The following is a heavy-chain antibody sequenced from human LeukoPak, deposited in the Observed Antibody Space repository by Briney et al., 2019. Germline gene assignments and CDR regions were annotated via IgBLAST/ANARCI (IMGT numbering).Heavy chain of an antibody. CDR3: AKFLPTHIVVANYYFDY. V-gene: IGHV3-7*03. D-gene: IGHD2-21*01. CDR1: GFTFSSYW. CDR2: VNQFGSEK. Sequence: GGSLRLSCTASGFTFSSYWMSWVRQAPGKGLEWVANVNQFGSEKYYVDSVKGRFTISRDNAKTSLYLQMNSLRAEDTAVYYCAKFLPTHIVVANYYFDYWGQGTLVTVSS. J-gene: IGHJ4*02.